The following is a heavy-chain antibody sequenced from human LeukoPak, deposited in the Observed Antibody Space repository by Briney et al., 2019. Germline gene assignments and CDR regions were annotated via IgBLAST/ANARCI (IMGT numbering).Heavy chain of an antibody. Sequence: GGSLRLSCAASGFPFTNNWMTWVRQAPGKGLEWVANIKQDGSEKYYVESVKGRFTISRDNAKNSLNLQMNSLRAEDTAVYYCARGSSGYKPYGMDVWGQGTTVTVSS. D-gene: IGHD3-22*01. CDR2: IKQDGSEK. CDR1: GFPFTNNW. J-gene: IGHJ6*02. CDR3: ARGSSGYKPYGMDV. V-gene: IGHV3-7*04.